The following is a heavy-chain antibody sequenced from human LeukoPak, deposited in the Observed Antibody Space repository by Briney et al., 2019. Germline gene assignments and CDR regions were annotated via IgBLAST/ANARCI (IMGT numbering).Heavy chain of an antibody. CDR3: ARLQYSSGWYGYFDH. V-gene: IGHV5-51*01. Sequence: GESLKISCKGSGYSFTSYWMGWVRQMPGKGLEWMGIIYPGDSDTRYSPSFQGQVTISADKSISTAYLQWSSLKASDTAMYYCARLQYSSGWYGYFDHWGQGTLVTVSS. D-gene: IGHD6-19*01. J-gene: IGHJ4*02. CDR2: IYPGDSDT. CDR1: GYSFTSYW.